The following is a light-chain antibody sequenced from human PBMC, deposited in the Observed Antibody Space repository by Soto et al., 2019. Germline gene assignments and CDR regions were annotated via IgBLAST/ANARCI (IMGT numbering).Light chain of an antibody. Sequence: IVLTHALATLSLSTGERATLSCRASQSVSSYLAWYQQKPGQAPRLLIYDASNRATGIPARFSGSGSGTDFTLTISSLEPEDFAVYYCQQRSNWSITFGQGTRLEI. CDR2: DAS. CDR1: QSVSSY. CDR3: QQRSNWSIT. V-gene: IGKV3-11*01. J-gene: IGKJ5*01.